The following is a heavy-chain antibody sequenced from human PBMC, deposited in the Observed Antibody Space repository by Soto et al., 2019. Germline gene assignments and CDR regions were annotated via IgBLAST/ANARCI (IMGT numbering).Heavy chain of an antibody. CDR2: ISWNSGSI. CDR1: GFTFDDYA. V-gene: IGHV3-9*01. D-gene: IGHD4-17*01. J-gene: IGHJ4*02. Sequence: EVQLVESGGGLVQPGRSLRLSCAASGFTFDDYAMHWVRQAPGKGLEWVSGISWNSGSIGYADSVKGRFTISRDNAKNSLYLQMNSLRAEDTALYYCAKGSGDYGGNFDYWGQGTLVTVSS. CDR3: AKGSGDYGGNFDY.